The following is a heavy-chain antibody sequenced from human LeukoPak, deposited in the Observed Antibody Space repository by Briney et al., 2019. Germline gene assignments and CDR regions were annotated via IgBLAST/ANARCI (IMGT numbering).Heavy chain of an antibody. D-gene: IGHD3-22*01. CDR1: GGSISSSSYY. CDR2: IYYSGST. J-gene: IGHJ4*02. Sequence: SEPLSLTCTVLGGSISSSSYYWGWIRHPPGKGLEWFGSIYYSGSTYYNPSLKSRVTISVDTSKNQFSLKLSSVTAADTAVYYCARDYDSSGYYPYYFDYWGQGTLVTVSS. V-gene: IGHV4-39*01. CDR3: ARDYDSSGYYPYYFDY.